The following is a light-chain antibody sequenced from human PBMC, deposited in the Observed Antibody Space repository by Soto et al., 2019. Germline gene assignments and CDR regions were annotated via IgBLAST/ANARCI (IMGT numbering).Light chain of an antibody. Sequence: EIVLTQSPGTLSLSPGERATLSCRASQSINNSYLAWYQQKPGQAPRLLIYGASSRATGIPDRFSGSGSGTDFTLTISRLEPEDFAVYYCQQFGSSPGFTFGPGTKVDMK. CDR2: GAS. J-gene: IGKJ3*01. V-gene: IGKV3-20*01. CDR3: QQFGSSPGFT. CDR1: QSINNSY.